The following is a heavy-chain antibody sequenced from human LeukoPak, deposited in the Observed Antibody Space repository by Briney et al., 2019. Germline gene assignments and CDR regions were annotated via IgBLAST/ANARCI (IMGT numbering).Heavy chain of an antibody. CDR1: GFTFSSYA. D-gene: IGHD5-18*01. Sequence: GGSLRVSCAAPGFTFSSYAMSWVRQAPGKGLEWVSAISGSGGSTYSAYSVKGRFTISRDNSKNTLYLQMDSLRAEDTDVYYCAKTRVDTATPWGQGTLVTVSS. J-gene: IGHJ4*02. V-gene: IGHV3-23*01. CDR3: AKTRVDTATP. CDR2: ISGSGGST.